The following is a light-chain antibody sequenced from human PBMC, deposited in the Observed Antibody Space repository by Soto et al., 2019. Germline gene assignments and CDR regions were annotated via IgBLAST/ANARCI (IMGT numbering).Light chain of an antibody. Sequence: QSVLTQPASVSGSPGQSITISCTGTSSDIGGYNYVSWYQQHPDKAPKLMIYEVSQRPSGVSNRFSASKSGNTASLTISGLQAEDEADYYCCSYTSTTTRLFGGGTKLTVL. J-gene: IGLJ3*02. CDR2: EVS. V-gene: IGLV2-14*01. CDR3: CSYTSTTTRL. CDR1: SSDIGGYNY.